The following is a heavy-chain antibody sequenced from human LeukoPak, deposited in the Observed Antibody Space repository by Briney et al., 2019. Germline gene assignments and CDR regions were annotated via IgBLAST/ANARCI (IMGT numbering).Heavy chain of an antibody. CDR1: GGSISSGGYS. Sequence: PSQTLSLTCAVSGGSISSGGYSWSWIRQPPGKGLEWIGEINHSGSTNYNPSLKSRVTISVDTSKNQFSLKLSSVTAADTAVYYCARGSVSSWYYYYYYYGMDVWGQGTTVTVSS. CDR3: ARGSVSSWYYYYYYYGMDV. CDR2: INHSGST. D-gene: IGHD6-13*01. V-gene: IGHV4-30-2*01. J-gene: IGHJ6*02.